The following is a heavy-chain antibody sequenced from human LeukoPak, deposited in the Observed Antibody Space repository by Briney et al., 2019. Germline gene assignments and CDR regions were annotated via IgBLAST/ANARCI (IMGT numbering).Heavy chain of an antibody. J-gene: IGHJ4*02. D-gene: IGHD3-22*01. CDR3: ARQNARITMIVVASDH. CDR1: GGSISSSSYY. V-gene: IGHV4-39*01. Sequence: SETLSLTCTVSGGSISSSSYYWGWIRQPPGKGLEWIGSIYYSGSTYYNPSLKSRVTISVDTSKNQFSLKLSSVTAADTAVYYCARQNARITMIVVASDHWGQGTLVTVSS. CDR2: IYYSGST.